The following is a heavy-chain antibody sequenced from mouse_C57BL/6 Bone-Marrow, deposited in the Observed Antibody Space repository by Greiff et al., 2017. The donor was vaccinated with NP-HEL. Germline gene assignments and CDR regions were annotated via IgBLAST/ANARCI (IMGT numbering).Heavy chain of an antibody. J-gene: IGHJ2*01. Sequence: EVKLQESGAELVRPGASVKLSCTASGFNIKDDYMHWVKQRPEQGLEWIGWIDPENGDTEYASKFQGKATITADTSSNTAYLQLSSLTSEDTAVYYCTTFYYGNPFDYWGQGTTLTVSS. CDR1: GFNIKDDY. D-gene: IGHD2-1*01. CDR3: TTFYYGNPFDY. V-gene: IGHV14-4*01. CDR2: IDPENGDT.